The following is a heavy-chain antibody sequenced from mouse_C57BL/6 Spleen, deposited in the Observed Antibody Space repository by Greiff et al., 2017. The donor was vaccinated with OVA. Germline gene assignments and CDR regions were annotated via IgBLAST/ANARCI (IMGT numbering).Heavy chain of an antibody. J-gene: IGHJ1*03. CDR1: GYAFSSYW. D-gene: IGHD1-1*01. Sequence: VQLQESGAELVKPGASVKISCKASGYAFSSYWMNWVKQRPGKGLEWIGQIYPGDGDTNYNGKFKGKATLTADKSSSTAYMQLSSLTSEDSAVYFCARSPYYYGSSSGYFDVWGTGTTVTVSS. CDR3: ARSPYYYGSSSGYFDV. CDR2: IYPGDGDT. V-gene: IGHV1-80*01.